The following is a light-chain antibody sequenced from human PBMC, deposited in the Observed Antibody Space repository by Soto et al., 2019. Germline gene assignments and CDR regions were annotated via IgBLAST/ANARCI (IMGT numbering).Light chain of an antibody. CDR2: AAS. CDR1: QSISSY. Sequence: DIQMTQSPSSLSASVGDRVTITCRASQSISSYLNWYQQKPGKAPKLLIYAASSLQSGVTSRFSGSGSGTDFTLTISSLQPEDCATYDCQQSYSTPWTFGQGTKVEIK. CDR3: QQSYSTPWT. V-gene: IGKV1-39*01. J-gene: IGKJ1*01.